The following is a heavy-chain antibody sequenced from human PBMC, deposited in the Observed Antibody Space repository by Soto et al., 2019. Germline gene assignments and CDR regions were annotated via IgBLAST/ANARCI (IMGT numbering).Heavy chain of an antibody. CDR2: MSWNSVSI. CDR3: ANDIITAYSGYGWGYFDY. Sequence: ALRLSCEASGFTFDDYAMHWVRQSQGKVLEWSSAMSWNSVSIGYSDSVKGGFTTSRDNAKNSLYLQMNSLRAEDTALYYCANDIITAYSGYGWGYFDYWGQGTLVTVSS. CDR1: GFTFDDYA. V-gene: IGHV3-9*01. D-gene: IGHD5-12*01. J-gene: IGHJ4*02.